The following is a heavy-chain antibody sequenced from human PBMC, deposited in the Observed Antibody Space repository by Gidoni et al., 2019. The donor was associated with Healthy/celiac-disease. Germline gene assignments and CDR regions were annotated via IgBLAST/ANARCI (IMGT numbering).Heavy chain of an antibody. V-gene: IGHV4-61*02. CDR1: GGSISSGSYY. CDR2: IYTSGST. CDR3: ARDREAVDAFDI. D-gene: IGHD1-26*01. J-gene: IGHJ3*02. Sequence: QVQLQESGPGLVKPSQTLSLTCTVPGGSISSGSYYWSWIRQPAGKGLEWIGRIYTSGSTNYNPSLKSRVTMSVDTSKNQFSLKLSSVTAADTAVYYCARDREAVDAFDIWGQGTMVTVSS.